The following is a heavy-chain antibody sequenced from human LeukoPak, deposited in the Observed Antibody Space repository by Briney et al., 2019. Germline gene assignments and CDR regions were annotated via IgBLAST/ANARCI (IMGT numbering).Heavy chain of an antibody. CDR1: GYTFSTYY. Sequence: EASVKVSCKASGYTFSTYYLHWVRQAPGQGLEWMARFNPTLGTTTYARHFQGRVTMTRDMSTSTVYMELSSLRSEDTAVYYCARVAAEVVGVPGAIGFGWLRRDYYYMDVWGKGTTVTVSS. J-gene: IGHJ6*03. D-gene: IGHD2-2*02. V-gene: IGHV1-46*01. CDR2: FNPTLGTT. CDR3: ARVAAEVVGVPGAIGFGWLRRDYYYMDV.